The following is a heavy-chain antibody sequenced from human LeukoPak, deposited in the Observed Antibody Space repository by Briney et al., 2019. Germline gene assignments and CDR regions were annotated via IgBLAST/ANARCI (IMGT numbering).Heavy chain of an antibody. J-gene: IGHJ4*02. CDR3: SSPVPRLTYFLGPLDY. Sequence: GGSLRLSCAASGISISDSDMHWVRQAPGKGLEWLGRIRNEANSFATAYAASVKGRIHISRDDSKNTAFLRMSDLKPEDTAVYYCSSPVPRLTYFLGPLDYWGQGTHVIVSS. V-gene: IGHV3-73*01. D-gene: IGHD6-6*01. CDR1: GISISDSD. CDR2: IRNEANSFAT.